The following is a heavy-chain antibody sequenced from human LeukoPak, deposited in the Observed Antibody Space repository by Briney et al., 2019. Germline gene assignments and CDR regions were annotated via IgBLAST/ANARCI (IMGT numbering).Heavy chain of an antibody. D-gene: IGHD2-2*01. CDR1: GYPFTNYG. J-gene: IGHJ6*02. V-gene: IGHV1-18*01. Sequence: ASVTVSCTASGYPFTNYGISWVRQAPGQGLEWMGWISGYNGNTNHAQKLQGRLTMTTDTSTATAYMELRSLRSDDTAVYYCARLYQLPNFYYYGMDVWGQGTTVTVSS. CDR2: ISGYNGNT. CDR3: ARLYQLPNFYYYGMDV.